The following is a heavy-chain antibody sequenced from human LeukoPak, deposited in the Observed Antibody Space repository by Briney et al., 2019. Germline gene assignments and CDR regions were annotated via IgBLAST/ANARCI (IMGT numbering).Heavy chain of an antibody. Sequence: ASVKVSCKASGYTFTSYDINWVRQATGQGLEWIGWMNPNSGNTGYAQKFQGRVTMTRNTSISTAYMELSSLRSEDTAVYYCARRRYYDFWSGYRDYYYYMDVWGKGTTVTVSS. V-gene: IGHV1-8*01. CDR3: ARRRYYDFWSGYRDYYYYMDV. J-gene: IGHJ6*03. CDR2: MNPNSGNT. D-gene: IGHD3-3*01. CDR1: GYTFTSYD.